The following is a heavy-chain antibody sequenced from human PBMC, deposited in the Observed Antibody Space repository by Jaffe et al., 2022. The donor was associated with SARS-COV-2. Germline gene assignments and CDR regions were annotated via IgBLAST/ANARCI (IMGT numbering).Heavy chain of an antibody. CDR3: ARRMITFGGVDY. CDR1: GGSISSSSYY. Sequence: QLQLQESGPGLVKPSETLSLTCTVSGGSISSSSYYWGWIRQPPGKGLEWIGSIYYSGSTYYNPSLKSRVTISVDTSKNQFSLKLSSVTAADTAVYYCARRMITFGGVDYWGQGTLVTVSS. J-gene: IGHJ4*02. V-gene: IGHV4-39*01. CDR2: IYYSGST. D-gene: IGHD3-16*01.